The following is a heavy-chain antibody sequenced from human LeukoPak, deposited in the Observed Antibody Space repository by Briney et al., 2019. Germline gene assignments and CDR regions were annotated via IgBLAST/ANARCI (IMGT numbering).Heavy chain of an antibody. CDR1: GYTFTNYG. CDR3: ASTTTYYGGNSGGLFDY. Sequence: ASVKVSCKASGYTFTNYGISWVRQAPGQGLEWMGWISAYNGNTNYAQKFQGRVTITADKSTSTAYMELSSLRSEDTAVYYCASTTTYYGGNSGGLFDYWGQGTLVTVSS. J-gene: IGHJ4*02. CDR2: ISAYNGNT. V-gene: IGHV1-18*01. D-gene: IGHD4-23*01.